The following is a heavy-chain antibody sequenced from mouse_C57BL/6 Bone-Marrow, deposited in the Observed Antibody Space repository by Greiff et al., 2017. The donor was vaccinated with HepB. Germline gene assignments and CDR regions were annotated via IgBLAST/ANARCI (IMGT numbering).Heavy chain of an antibody. Sequence: EVQGVESGGGLVQSGRSLRLSCATSGFTFSDFYMEWVRQAPGKGLEWIAASRNKANDYTTEYSASVKGRFIVSRDTSQSILYLQMNALRAEDTAIYYCARDALLGRSAWFAYWGQGTLVTVSA. J-gene: IGHJ3*01. D-gene: IGHD4-1*01. V-gene: IGHV7-1*01. CDR3: ARDALLGRSAWFAY. CDR2: SRNKANDYTT. CDR1: GFTFSDFY.